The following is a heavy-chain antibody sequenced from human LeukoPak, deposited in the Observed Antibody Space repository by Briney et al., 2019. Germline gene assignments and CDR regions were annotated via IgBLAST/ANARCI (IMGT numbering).Heavy chain of an antibody. CDR3: ARHGWHAWYFDL. CDR1: GESFSGYS. Sequence: SETLSLTCVVYGESFSGYSWSWIRQPPGKGLEWIGEINQRRNTNYNPSLKSRVTIPIDTSKNQFSLKLSSVTAADTAVYYCARHGWHAWYFDLWGRGTLVTVSS. J-gene: IGHJ2*01. V-gene: IGHV4-34*01. CDR2: INQRRNT. D-gene: IGHD6-19*01.